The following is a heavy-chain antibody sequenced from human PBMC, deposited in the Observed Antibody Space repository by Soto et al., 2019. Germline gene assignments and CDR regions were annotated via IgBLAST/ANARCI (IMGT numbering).Heavy chain of an antibody. CDR1: GYTFSSYC. CDR2: IRQGVSDK. J-gene: IGHJ4*02. CDR3: ASPSMSITVAGSQRFDY. Sequence: GGPLRLSCAASGYTFSSYCMGGVRQAPGKGLEWVSSIRQGVSDKYYVDSVKGRFTISRDSSKNTLYLQMNGLRAEDTAVYYCASPSMSITVAGSQRFDYWGQGALVTVSS. D-gene: IGHD6-19*01. V-gene: IGHV3-7*05.